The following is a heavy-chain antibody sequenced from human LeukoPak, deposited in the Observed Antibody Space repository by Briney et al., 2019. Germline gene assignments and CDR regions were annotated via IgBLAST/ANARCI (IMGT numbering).Heavy chain of an antibody. V-gene: IGHV4-34*01. CDR3: ARSTYYYDNSGYYWIYYFDY. Sequence: PSETLSLTCAVYGGSFSGYYWSWIRQPPGKGLEWIGEINHSGSTNYNPSLKSRVTISVDTSKNQFSLKLSSVTAADTAVYYCARSTYYYDNSGYYWIYYFDYWGQGTLVTVSS. J-gene: IGHJ4*02. D-gene: IGHD3-22*01. CDR1: GGSFSGYY. CDR2: INHSGST.